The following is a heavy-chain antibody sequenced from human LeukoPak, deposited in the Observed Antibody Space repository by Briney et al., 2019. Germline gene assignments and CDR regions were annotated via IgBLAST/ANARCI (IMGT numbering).Heavy chain of an antibody. V-gene: IGHV3-21*01. J-gene: IGHJ6*03. Sequence: GGSLRLSCEASGFSFSSYNMDWVRQTPGKGLEWISSITTSSTYTFYADSVKGRFTISRDNAKNSLYLQMNSLRAEDTAVYYCARPPGYSSSWYYYYYMDVWGKGTTVTISS. CDR2: ITTSSTYT. D-gene: IGHD6-13*01. CDR3: ARPPGYSSSWYYYYYMDV. CDR1: GFSFSSYN.